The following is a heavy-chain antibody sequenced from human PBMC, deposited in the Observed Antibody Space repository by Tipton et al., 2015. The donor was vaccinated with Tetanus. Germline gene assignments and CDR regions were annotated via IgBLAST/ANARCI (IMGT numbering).Heavy chain of an antibody. V-gene: IGHV4-31*03. CDR3: ARDQARGARGWNYFDY. J-gene: IGHJ4*02. Sequence: TLSLTCTVSGGSISSGGYYWSWVRQHPGKGREWIGDIYYSGSTYYNPSLKSRVTISVDTSKNQFSLKLKSVTAADTAVYYCARDQARGARGWNYFDYWGQGTLVTVSS. D-gene: IGHD1-26*01. CDR2: IYYSGST. CDR1: GGSISSGGYY.